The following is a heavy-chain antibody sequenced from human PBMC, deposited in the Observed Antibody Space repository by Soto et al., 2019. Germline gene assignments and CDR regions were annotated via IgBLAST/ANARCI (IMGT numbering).Heavy chain of an antibody. J-gene: IGHJ6*04. CDR3: ARGQGEWLTDV. CDR2: INHSGST. Sequence: SETLSLTCAVYGGSFSGYYWSWIRQPPGKGLEWIGEINHSGSTNYNPSLKSRVTISVDTSKNQFSLKLSSVTAADTAVYYCARGQGEWLTDVWGKGTTVTVSS. D-gene: IGHD3-16*01. CDR1: GGSFSGYY. V-gene: IGHV4-34*01.